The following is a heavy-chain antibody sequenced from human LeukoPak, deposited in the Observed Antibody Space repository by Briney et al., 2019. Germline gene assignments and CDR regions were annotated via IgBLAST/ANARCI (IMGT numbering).Heavy chain of an antibody. D-gene: IGHD1-26*01. CDR1: GFTYSTYW. Sequence: GGSLRLSCAASGFTYSTYWMHWVRQAPGKGLVWVSRINTDGKTITYADSAKGRFTISRDNAKKTLYLQTNSLRAEDTAVYYCARSQVGARDFAYWGQGTLVTVST. J-gene: IGHJ4*02. CDR3: ARSQVGARDFAY. CDR2: INTDGKTI. V-gene: IGHV3-74*01.